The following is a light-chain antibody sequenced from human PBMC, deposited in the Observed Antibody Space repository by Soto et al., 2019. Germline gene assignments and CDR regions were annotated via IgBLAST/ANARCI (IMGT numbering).Light chain of an antibody. J-gene: IGLJ3*02. CDR1: RNDIGGYNY. Sequence: QSALTQPASVSGSPGQSITISCTGTRNDIGGYNYVSWYQHHPGKAPKVLIFEVSNRPSGVSDRFSGSKSDNTASLTISGLQPEDEAVYYCASYVSSSTWMFGGGTKVTVL. CDR2: EVS. CDR3: ASYVSSSTWM. V-gene: IGLV2-14*01.